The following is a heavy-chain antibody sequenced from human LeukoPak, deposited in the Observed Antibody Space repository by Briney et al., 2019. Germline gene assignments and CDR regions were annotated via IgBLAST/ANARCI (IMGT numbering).Heavy chain of an antibody. CDR2: ISAYNGNT. D-gene: IGHD3-10*01. Sequence: ASVKVSRKASGYTFTSYGISWVRQAPGQGLEWMGWISAYNGNTNYAQKLQGRVIMTTDTSTSTAYMELRSLRSDDTAVYYCARDRLLWFGEDYYGMDVWGKGTTVTVSS. CDR3: ARDRLLWFGEDYYGMDV. CDR1: GYTFTSYG. V-gene: IGHV1-18*04. J-gene: IGHJ6*04.